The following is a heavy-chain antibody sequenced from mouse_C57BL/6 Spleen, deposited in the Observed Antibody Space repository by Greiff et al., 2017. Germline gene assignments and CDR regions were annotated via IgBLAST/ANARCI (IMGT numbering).Heavy chain of an antibody. CDR1: GFTFSNYW. Sequence: EVKLVESGGGLVQPGGSLKLSCAASGFTFSNYWMNWVRQSPEKGLEWVAQIRLRSDNYATHYVESVIGRFTITRNKSKNVVLLQMNYLKAEDTGIYVCTRGYDYDGWFAYWGQGTLVTVSA. V-gene: IGHV6-3*01. CDR2: IRLRSDNYAT. J-gene: IGHJ3*01. D-gene: IGHD2-4*01. CDR3: TRGYDYDGWFAY.